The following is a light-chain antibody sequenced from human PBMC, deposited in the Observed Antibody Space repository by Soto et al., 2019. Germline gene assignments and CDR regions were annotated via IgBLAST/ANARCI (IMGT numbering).Light chain of an antibody. Sequence: QFVLTQPASVSGSPGQSITISCTGTSSDVGGYIYVSWYQQHPGKAPKLMIYDVSNRPSGVSNRFSGSKSGNTASLTISGLQAEDEADYYCSSYTSSSSRVFGTGTKATVL. CDR3: SSYTSSSSRV. J-gene: IGLJ1*01. CDR1: SSDVGGYIY. V-gene: IGLV2-14*01. CDR2: DVS.